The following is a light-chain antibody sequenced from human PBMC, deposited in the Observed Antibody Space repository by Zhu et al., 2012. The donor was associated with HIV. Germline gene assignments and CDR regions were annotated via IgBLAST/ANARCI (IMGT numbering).Light chain of an antibody. CDR1: HSVSST. CDR2: GAF. CDR3: QQYSDWPLT. V-gene: IGKV3-15*01. Sequence: EIVMTQSPATLSVSPGETATLSCRASHSVSSTLAWYQQKPGQAPRLLIYGAFTRATGIPARFSGRGSGTEFTLTISSLQSEDFAVYYXQQYSDWPLTFGGGTKGGDQ. J-gene: IGKJ4*01.